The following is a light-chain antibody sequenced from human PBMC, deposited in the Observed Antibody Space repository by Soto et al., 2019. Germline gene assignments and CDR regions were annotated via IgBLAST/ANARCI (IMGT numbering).Light chain of an antibody. Sequence: DIVMTQSPDSLTVSLGERATFNCRSSQNILHNSNNKNYLAWYQQKPGHPPKLLIYWASTRESGVPDRFSGSGSGTDFTLTISSLQAEDGAVYYCQQDYSTPRTFGLGTKLEI. CDR3: QQDYSTPRT. V-gene: IGKV4-1*01. J-gene: IGKJ2*01. CDR1: QNILHNSNNKNY. CDR2: WAS.